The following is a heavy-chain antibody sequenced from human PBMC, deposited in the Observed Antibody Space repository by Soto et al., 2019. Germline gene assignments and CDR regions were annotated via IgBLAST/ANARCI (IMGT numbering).Heavy chain of an antibody. CDR1: GGSFSGYY. CDR3: ARNKITGLFDY. Sequence: SETLSLTCAVYGGSFSGYYWPWIRQPPGTGLEWIGEINHSGSTNYNPSLKSRVTISVDTSKNQFSLKLTSVTAADTAVYCCARNKITGLFDYWGQATLVTVYS. D-gene: IGHD2-8*02. V-gene: IGHV4-34*01. CDR2: INHSGST. J-gene: IGHJ4*02.